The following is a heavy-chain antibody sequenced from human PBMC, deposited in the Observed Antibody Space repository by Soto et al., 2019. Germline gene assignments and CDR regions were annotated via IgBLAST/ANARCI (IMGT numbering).Heavy chain of an antibody. D-gene: IGHD2-15*01. CDR3: ARVISPGRAANWFDP. V-gene: IGHV1-2*02. CDR1: GYTFTGYD. J-gene: IGHJ5*02. CDR2: INPNSGGT. Sequence: APVKVSCKSSGYTFTGYDMHWVRQAPGQGLEWMGWINPNSGGTNYAQKFQGRVTMTRDTSISTAYMELSRLRSDDTAVYYCARVISPGRAANWFDPWGQGTLVTVSS.